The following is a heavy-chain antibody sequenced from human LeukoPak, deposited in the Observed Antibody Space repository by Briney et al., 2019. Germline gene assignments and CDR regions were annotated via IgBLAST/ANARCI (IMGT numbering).Heavy chain of an antibody. Sequence: PGGSLRLSCAASGFTFSTYAVSWVRQAPGKGLEWVSSISDNGGSTYYADSVKGRFTISRDNSKNTLYLQMSSLRAEVTAIYYCATRTIPDVLSAVTTVYFDYWGQGTLVTVSS. CDR2: ISDNGGST. V-gene: IGHV3-23*01. D-gene: IGHD4-17*01. CDR1: GFTFSTYA. J-gene: IGHJ4*02. CDR3: ATRTIPDVLSAVTTVYFDY.